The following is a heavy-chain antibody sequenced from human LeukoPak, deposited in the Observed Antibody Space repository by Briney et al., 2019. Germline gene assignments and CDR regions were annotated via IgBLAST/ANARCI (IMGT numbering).Heavy chain of an antibody. V-gene: IGHV1-18*01. J-gene: IGHJ4*02. D-gene: IGHD2-21*01. CDR3: ARARKGGDDHFDH. Sequence: GASVKVSCKASGYIFTSYGISWVRQAPGQGLEWMGWITVCHGNTNYPQKFQGRVTTTTDPSTNTAYMELRSLRSDDTAVYYCARARKGGDDHFDHWGQGTLVTVSS. CDR1: GYIFTSYG. CDR2: ITVCHGNT.